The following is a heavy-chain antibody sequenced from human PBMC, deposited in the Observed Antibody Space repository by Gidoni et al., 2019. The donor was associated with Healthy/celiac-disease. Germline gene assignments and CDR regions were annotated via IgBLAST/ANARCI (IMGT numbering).Heavy chain of an antibody. CDR3: ARAGYCSGGSCYSTRSPVY. CDR1: GGSFSGYY. Sequence: QVQLQPWGARLLKPSETLSLTCAVYGGSFSGYYWSGIRQPPGKGLEWIGEINHSGSTNYNPSLKSRVTISVDTSKNQFSLKLSSVTAADTAVYYCARAGYCSGGSCYSTRSPVYWGQGTLVTVSS. D-gene: IGHD2-15*01. J-gene: IGHJ4*02. CDR2: INHSGST. V-gene: IGHV4-34*01.